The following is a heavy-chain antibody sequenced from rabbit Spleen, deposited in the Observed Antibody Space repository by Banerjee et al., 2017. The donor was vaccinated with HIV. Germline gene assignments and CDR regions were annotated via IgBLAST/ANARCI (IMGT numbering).Heavy chain of an antibody. V-gene: IGHV1S40*01. CDR2: INPVFGIT. CDR1: GFSFSSSDY. D-gene: IGHD8-1*01. Sequence: LEESGGDLVKPGASLTLTCTASGFSFSSSDYMCWVRQAPGKGLEWIGYINPVFGITAYANWVNGRFSISRENAQNTVFLQMTSLTAADTATYFCARDGAGGSYFALWGPGTLVTVS. CDR3: ARDGAGGSYFAL. J-gene: IGHJ4*01.